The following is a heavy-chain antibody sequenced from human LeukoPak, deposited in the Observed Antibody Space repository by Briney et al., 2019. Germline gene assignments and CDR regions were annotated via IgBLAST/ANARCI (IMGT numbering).Heavy chain of an antibody. Sequence: SETLSLTCTVSGGSISSYYWSWIRQPPGKGLEWIGYIYSSGSTNYNPSLKNRVTISVDTSKNQFSLKLSSVTAADTAVYYCARFAYCGGHCWYYFDYWGQGSLVTVSS. CDR3: ARFAYCGGHCWYYFDY. CDR2: IYSSGST. D-gene: IGHD2-21*02. J-gene: IGHJ4*02. CDR1: GGSISSYY. V-gene: IGHV4-59*01.